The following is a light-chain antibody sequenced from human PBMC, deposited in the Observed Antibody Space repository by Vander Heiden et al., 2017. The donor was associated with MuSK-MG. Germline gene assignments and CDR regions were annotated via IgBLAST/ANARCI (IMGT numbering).Light chain of an antibody. CDR1: QSVSSN. CDR3: QQYNNWPLYT. V-gene: IGKV3-15*01. Sequence: EIVMTQSPATLSVSPGERATLSCRASQSVSSNLAWYQQKPCQAPRLLIYGASTRATGIPASFSGSGSGTEFTLTISSLQSEDFAVYYCQQYNNWPLYTFGQGTKLEIK. CDR2: GAS. J-gene: IGKJ2*01.